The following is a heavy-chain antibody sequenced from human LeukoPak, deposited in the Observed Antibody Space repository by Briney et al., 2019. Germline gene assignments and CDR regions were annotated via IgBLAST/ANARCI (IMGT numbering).Heavy chain of an antibody. J-gene: IGHJ4*02. V-gene: IGHV3-30-3*01. CDR3: AKDGGLWVSAHWGDS. CDR1: GFTFSSYA. D-gene: IGHD7-27*01. Sequence: PGRSLRLSCAASGFTFSSYAMHWVRQAPGKGLEWVAVISYDGSNKYYADSVKGRFTISRDNSKNTLYLQMNSLRAEDTAVYYCAKDGGLWVSAHWGDSWGRGTLVTVSS. CDR2: ISYDGSNK.